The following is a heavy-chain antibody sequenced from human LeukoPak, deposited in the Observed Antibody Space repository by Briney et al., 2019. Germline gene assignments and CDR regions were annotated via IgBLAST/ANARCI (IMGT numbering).Heavy chain of an antibody. J-gene: IGHJ4*02. CDR3: AKDLGVQYGTARQFDY. V-gene: IGHV3-23*01. D-gene: IGHD4-11*01. CDR2: ISGSGGST. CDR1: GFTFSSYA. Sequence: GGSLRLSCAASGFTFSSYAMSWVRQAPGKGLEWVSAISGSGGSTYYADSVKGRFTISRDNSKNTLYLQMNSLRAEDTAVYYCAKDLGVQYGTARQFDYWGQGTLVTVSS.